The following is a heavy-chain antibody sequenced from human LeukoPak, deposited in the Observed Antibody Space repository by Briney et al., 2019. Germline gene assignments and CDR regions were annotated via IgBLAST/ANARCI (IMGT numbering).Heavy chain of an antibody. CDR2: ISYDGSNK. V-gene: IGHV3-30*04. Sequence: PRGSLRLSCAASGFILSDYNMHRVRQAPGKGLEWVAVISYDGSNKYYADSVKGRFTISRDNSKNTLYLQMNSLRAEDTAVYYCARDQTGFCSGSSCLGSTFDYWGQGTLVTVSS. CDR1: GFILSDYN. J-gene: IGHJ4*02. D-gene: IGHD2-15*01. CDR3: ARDQTGFCSGSSCLGSTFDY.